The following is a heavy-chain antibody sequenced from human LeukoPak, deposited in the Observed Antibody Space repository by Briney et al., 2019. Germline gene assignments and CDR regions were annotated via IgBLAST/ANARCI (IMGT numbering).Heavy chain of an antibody. CDR1: GFTFSNYG. J-gene: IGHJ6*03. Sequence: GGSLRLSCAASGFTFSNYGMHWVRQAPGKGLEWVAFIRFDGSNKYYADSVKGRFTISRDNSKNTLYLQMGSLRAEDTAVYYCAKDKAGGYYYYMDVWGKGTTVTVSS. D-gene: IGHD3-16*01. CDR2: IRFDGSNK. V-gene: IGHV3-30*02. CDR3: AKDKAGGYYYYMDV.